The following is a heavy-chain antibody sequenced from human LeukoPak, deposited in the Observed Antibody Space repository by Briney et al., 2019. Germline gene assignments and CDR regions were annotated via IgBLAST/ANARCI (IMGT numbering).Heavy chain of an antibody. CDR3: ARGVRIAVAGYIDY. Sequence: PGGSLRLSCAASGFTFSNAWVSWVRQAPGKGLEWVAAISYDGPNKRYADSVKGRFTISRDNSKNTLYLQMNSLRAEDTAVYYCARGVRIAVAGYIDYWGQGTLVTVSS. CDR1: GFTFSNAW. V-gene: IGHV3-30*03. D-gene: IGHD6-19*01. J-gene: IGHJ4*02. CDR2: ISYDGPNK.